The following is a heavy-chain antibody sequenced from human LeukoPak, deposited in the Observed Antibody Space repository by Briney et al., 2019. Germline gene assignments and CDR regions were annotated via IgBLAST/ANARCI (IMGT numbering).Heavy chain of an antibody. CDR3: ARDPGSYRYVFDY. V-gene: IGHV3-30*04. CDR2: ISYDGSNK. Sequence: GGSLRLSCAASGFTFSSYAMHWVRQAPGKGLEWVAVISYDGSNKYYADSVKGRFTISRDNAKNSLYLQMNSLRAEDTAVYYCARDPGSYRYVFDYWGQGTLVTVSS. CDR1: GFTFSSYA. D-gene: IGHD3-16*02. J-gene: IGHJ4*02.